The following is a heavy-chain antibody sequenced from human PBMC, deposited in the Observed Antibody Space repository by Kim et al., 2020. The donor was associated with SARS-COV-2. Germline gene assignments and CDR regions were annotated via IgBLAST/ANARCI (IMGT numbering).Heavy chain of an antibody. D-gene: IGHD3-16*01. CDR3: ATERLGAYYYYYGMDV. J-gene: IGHJ6*02. V-gene: IGHV3-53*01. CDR1: GFTVSSNY. Sequence: GGSLRLSCAASGFTVSSNYMSWVRQAPGKGLEWVSVIYSGGSTYYADSVKGRFTISRDNSKNTLYLQMNSLRAEDTAVYYCATERLGAYYYYYGMDVWGQGTTVTVSS. CDR2: IYSGGST.